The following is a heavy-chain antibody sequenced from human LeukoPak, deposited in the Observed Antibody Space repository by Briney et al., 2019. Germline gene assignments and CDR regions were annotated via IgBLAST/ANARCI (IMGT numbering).Heavy chain of an antibody. D-gene: IGHD2-15*01. CDR3: ARRAAPSDC. CDR1: GFTFSSYW. CDR2: INGDGSTT. V-gene: IGHV3-74*01. Sequence: GGSLRLSCAASGFTFSSYWMHWVRQAPGKGLVWVSRINGDGSTTAYADSVKGRFTISRDNAKNTLYLQMNSLRVEDTAAYYCARRAAPSDCWGQGTLVTVSS. J-gene: IGHJ4*02.